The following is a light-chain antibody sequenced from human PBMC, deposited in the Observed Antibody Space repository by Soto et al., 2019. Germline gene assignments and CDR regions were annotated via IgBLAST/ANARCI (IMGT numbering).Light chain of an antibody. CDR2: DVS. V-gene: IGKV3-11*01. Sequence: EIVLTQSPASLSLSPGERGTLSWRASQSVGKYLAWYQQRPGQAPRLLMFDVSYRATGTPARFSGSGSGTDFTLTISSLEPEDFAVYYCQQRTNWQLTFGGGTRVEIK. CDR3: QQRTNWQLT. CDR1: QSVGKY. J-gene: IGKJ4*01.